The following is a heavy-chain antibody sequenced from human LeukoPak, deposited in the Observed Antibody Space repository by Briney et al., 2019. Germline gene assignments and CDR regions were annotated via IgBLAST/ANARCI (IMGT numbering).Heavy chain of an antibody. V-gene: IGHV1-3*01. Sequence: ASVKASCKASGYTFTSYAMHWVRQAPGQRLEWMGWINAGKGNTKYSQKFQGRVTITRDTSASTAYMELSRLRSEDTAVYYCARDHCSGGSCYDDAFDIWGQGTMVTVSS. D-gene: IGHD2-15*01. CDR2: INAGKGNT. CDR3: ARDHCSGGSCYDDAFDI. J-gene: IGHJ3*02. CDR1: GYTFTSYA.